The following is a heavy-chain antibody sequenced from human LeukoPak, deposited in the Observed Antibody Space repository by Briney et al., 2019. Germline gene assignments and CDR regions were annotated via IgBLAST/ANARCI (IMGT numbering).Heavy chain of an antibody. CDR2: ITHSSSHM. D-gene: IGHD3-10*01. J-gene: IGHJ4*02. CDR3: AKDWKFYYVSGSFFPDN. Sequence: GGSLRLSCAASGFTFSSYSMNWVRQAPGKGLEWVSSITHSSSHMYYADSVKGRFTISRDNSKNTLYLHMNSLIPEDTAVYFCAKDWKFYYVSGSFFPDNWGQGTLVTVSS. V-gene: IGHV3-21*01. CDR1: GFTFSSYS.